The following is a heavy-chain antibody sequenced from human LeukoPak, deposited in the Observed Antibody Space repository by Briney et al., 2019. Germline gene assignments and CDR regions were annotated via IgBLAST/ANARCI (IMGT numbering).Heavy chain of an antibody. Sequence: PGGSLRLSCAASGFTFSSYAMSWVRQAPGKGLEWVSVISGSGGSTYYADSVTGRFTISRDNSKDTLYLQMNSLRAEDTDVYYCAIDGFRSECTGGGCYPLDYWGQGTLVTVSS. CDR2: ISGSGGST. CDR1: GFTFSSYA. CDR3: AIDGFRSECTGGGCYPLDY. D-gene: IGHD2-15*01. J-gene: IGHJ4*02. V-gene: IGHV3-23*01.